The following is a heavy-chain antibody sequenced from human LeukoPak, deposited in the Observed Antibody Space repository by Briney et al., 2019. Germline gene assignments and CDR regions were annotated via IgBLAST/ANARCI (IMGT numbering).Heavy chain of an antibody. J-gene: IGHJ4*02. CDR1: GGSVSSNY. CDR2: IYSGGST. V-gene: IGHV3-53*01. CDR3: ARDLATVTMGGFDY. D-gene: IGHD4-17*01. Sequence: ETLSLTCTVSGGSVSSNYMSWVRQAPGKGLEWVSVIYSGGSTYYADSVKGRFTISRDNSKNTLYLQMNSLRAEDTAVYYCARDLATVTMGGFDYWGQGTLVTVSS.